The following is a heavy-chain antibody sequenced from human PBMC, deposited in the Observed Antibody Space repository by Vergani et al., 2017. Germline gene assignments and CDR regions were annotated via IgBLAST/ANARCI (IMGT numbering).Heavy chain of an antibody. CDR1: GFAFSRYA. CDR3: ARVGGYSYGYDY. CDR2: LTASGSGI. Sequence: EVQLLESGGRLVQPGGSLRLSCVASGFAFSRYAMSWVRQAPGKGLEWVSGLTASGSGISYADSVRGRFTISRDNAKNSLYLQMNSLRAEDTAVYYCARVGGYSYGYDYWGQGTLVTVSS. V-gene: IGHV3-23*01. J-gene: IGHJ4*02. D-gene: IGHD5-18*01.